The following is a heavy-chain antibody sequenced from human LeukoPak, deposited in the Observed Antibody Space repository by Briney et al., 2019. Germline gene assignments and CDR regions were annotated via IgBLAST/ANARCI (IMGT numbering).Heavy chain of an antibody. CDR1: GFTFGSYA. CDR3: AKDGAKHGGTTYFFDY. J-gene: IGHJ4*02. CDR2: ISGSGGST. Sequence: GGSLRLSCAASGFTFGSYAMSWVRQAPGKGLEWVSGISGSGGSTYYGDSVKGRFTISRDNLKNTLYLQMSSLRVEDTAIYYCAKDGAKHGGTTYFFDYWGQGTLATVPS. V-gene: IGHV3-23*01. D-gene: IGHD4-23*01.